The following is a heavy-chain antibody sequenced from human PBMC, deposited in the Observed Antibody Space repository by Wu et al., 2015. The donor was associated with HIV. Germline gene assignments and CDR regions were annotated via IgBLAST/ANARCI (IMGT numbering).Heavy chain of an antibody. J-gene: IGHJ3*02. CDR2: IIPIFGTA. V-gene: IGHV1-69*05. CDR3: ARSRGYYDSSGYDAFDI. D-gene: IGHD3-22*01. Sequence: QVQLVQSGAEVKKPGSSVKVSCKASGGTFSSYAISWVRQAPGQGLEWMGGIIPIFGTANYAQKFQGRVTITTDESTSTAYMELSSLRSEDTAVYYCARSRGYYDSSGYDAFDIVGPRDNGHRLF. CDR1: GGTFSSYA.